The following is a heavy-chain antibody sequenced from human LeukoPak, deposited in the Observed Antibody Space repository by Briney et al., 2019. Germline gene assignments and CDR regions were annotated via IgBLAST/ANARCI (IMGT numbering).Heavy chain of an antibody. D-gene: IGHD6-13*01. J-gene: IGHJ4*02. CDR1: GGSFSGYY. Sequence: SETLSLTCAVYGGSFSGYYWSWIRQPPGKGLEWIGEINHSGSTNYNPSLKSRVTISVDTSKNQFSLKLSSVTAADTAVYYCASAVSIAAAGTAYYWGQGTLVTVSS. CDR3: ASAVSIAAAGTAYY. V-gene: IGHV4-34*01. CDR2: INHSGST.